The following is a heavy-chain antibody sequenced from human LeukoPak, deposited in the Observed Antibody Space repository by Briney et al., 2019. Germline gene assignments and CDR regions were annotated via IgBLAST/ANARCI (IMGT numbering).Heavy chain of an antibody. CDR1: GASISSYY. CDR2: SYYSGSA. V-gene: IGHV4-59*01. Sequence: SETLSLTCSVSGASISSYYWSWIRQPPGKGLEFIGYSYYSGSATYHPSLKSRVTISLDTSKNQFSLRLSSVTAADTAVYYCARGGRSFVYYFDFWGQGALITVSS. D-gene: IGHD1-26*01. CDR3: ARGGRSFVYYFDF. J-gene: IGHJ4*02.